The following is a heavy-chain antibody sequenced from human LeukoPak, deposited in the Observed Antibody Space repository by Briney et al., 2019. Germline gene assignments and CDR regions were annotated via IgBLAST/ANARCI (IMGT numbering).Heavy chain of an antibody. D-gene: IGHD5-18*01. CDR1: GFTLSSYG. CDR3: AKDLGTDTAMAFDY. Sequence: GGSLRLSCAASGFTLSSYGMHWVRQAPGKGLEWVAVISYDGSNKYNEDSVKGRFTISRDNSKNTLYLQMNSLRAEDTAVYYCAKDLGTDTAMAFDYWGQGTLVTVSS. V-gene: IGHV3-33*05. J-gene: IGHJ4*02. CDR2: ISYDGSNK.